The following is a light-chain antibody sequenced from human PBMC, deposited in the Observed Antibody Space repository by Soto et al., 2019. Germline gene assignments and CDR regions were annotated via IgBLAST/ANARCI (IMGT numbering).Light chain of an antibody. J-gene: IGKJ2*01. V-gene: IGKV3-20*01. Sequence: EIVLTQSPGTLSLSPGERATLSCRASQSVSSSYLAWYQQKPGQATRLLIYGASSIATVITDWFSGSGYGTDLPLSIGRLEPEDCEVYYCQQYGNSPKTFGQGTKLEIK. CDR2: GAS. CDR1: QSVSSSY. CDR3: QQYGNSPKT.